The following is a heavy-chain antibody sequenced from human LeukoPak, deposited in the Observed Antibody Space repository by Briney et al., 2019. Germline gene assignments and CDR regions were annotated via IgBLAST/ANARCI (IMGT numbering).Heavy chain of an antibody. J-gene: IGHJ4*02. CDR1: GGSISGSSYY. D-gene: IGHD4-23*01. CDR3: VYQGGNRNY. V-gene: IGHV4-39*01. Sequence: SETLSLTCAVSGGSISGSSYYWGWIRQPPGKGLEWIGSIYYSGSTYYNPSPKSRVTISVDTSKNQFSLRLNSVTAADTAVYYCVYQGGNRNYWGQGTLVTVSS. CDR2: IYYSGST.